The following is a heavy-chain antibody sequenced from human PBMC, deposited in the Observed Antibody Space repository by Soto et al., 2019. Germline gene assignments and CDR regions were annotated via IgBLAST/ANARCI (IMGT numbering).Heavy chain of an antibody. CDR1: GGSISSSSYY. V-gene: IGHV4-39*01. J-gene: IGHJ4*02. CDR3: ARHDRDGVYVFDY. D-gene: IGHD4-17*01. Sequence: QLQLQESGPGLVKPSETLSLTCTVSGGSISSSSYYWGWIRQPPGKGLEWIGSIYYSGSTYYNPSLKSRVTISVDTSKNQFSLKLSSVTAADTAVYYCARHDRDGVYVFDYWGQGTLVTVSS. CDR2: IYYSGST.